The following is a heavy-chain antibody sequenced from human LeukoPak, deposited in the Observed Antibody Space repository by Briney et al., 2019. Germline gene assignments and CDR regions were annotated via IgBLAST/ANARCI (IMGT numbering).Heavy chain of an antibody. V-gene: IGHV3-7*01. J-gene: IGHJ4*02. Sequence: PGGSLRLSCAASGFTFSSYGVHWVRQAPGKGLEWVANIKQDGSEKYYVDSVKGRFTISRDNAKNSLYLQMNSLRAEDTAVYYCARGLLRRAFDYWGQGTLVTVSS. CDR1: GFTFSSYG. D-gene: IGHD4-17*01. CDR3: ARGLLRRAFDY. CDR2: IKQDGSEK.